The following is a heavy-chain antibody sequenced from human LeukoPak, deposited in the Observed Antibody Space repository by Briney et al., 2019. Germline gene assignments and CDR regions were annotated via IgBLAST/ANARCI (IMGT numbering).Heavy chain of an antibody. D-gene: IGHD3-3*01. CDR1: GFTFSSYA. J-gene: IGHJ4*02. Sequence: GGSLRLSCAASGFTFSSYAMSWVRQAPGKGLEWVSAISGSGGSTYYADSVKGRFTISRDNSKKTLYLQMNSLRAEDTAVYYCAKDTYYDFWSGYQFDYWGQGTLVTVSS. CDR2: ISGSGGST. CDR3: AKDTYYDFWSGYQFDY. V-gene: IGHV3-23*01.